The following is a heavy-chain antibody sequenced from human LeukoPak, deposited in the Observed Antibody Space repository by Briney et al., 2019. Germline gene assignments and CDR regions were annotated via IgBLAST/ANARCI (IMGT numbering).Heavy chain of an antibody. D-gene: IGHD1-26*01. V-gene: IGHV1-2*02. Sequence: GASVKVSCKAYGYTFSGYYIHWVRQAPGQGFDWVGWINPSSGGTDYGQKFQGRVTLTRDTSISTAYMELSSLRFDDTAIYYCARDGGGQYSGNYNLWGQGTLVTVSS. J-gene: IGHJ4*02. CDR1: GYTFSGYY. CDR3: ARDGGGQYSGNYNL. CDR2: INPSSGGT.